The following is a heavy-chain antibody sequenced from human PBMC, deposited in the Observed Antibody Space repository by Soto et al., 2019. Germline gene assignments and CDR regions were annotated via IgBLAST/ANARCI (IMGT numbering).Heavy chain of an antibody. CDR1: GGSFSGYY. J-gene: IGHJ4*02. D-gene: IGHD6-19*01. CDR2: INHSGST. Sequence: SETLSLTCAVYGGSFSGYYWSWIRQPPGKGLEWIGEINHSGSTNYNPSLKSRVTISVGTSKNQFSLKLSSVTAADTAVYYCARQHISGWLHRARGFDYWGQGTLVTVSS. CDR3: ARQHISGWLHRARGFDY. V-gene: IGHV4-34*01.